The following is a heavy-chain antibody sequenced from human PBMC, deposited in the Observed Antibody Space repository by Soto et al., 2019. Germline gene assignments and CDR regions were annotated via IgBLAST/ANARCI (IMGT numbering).Heavy chain of an antibody. CDR3: AKGTSIFDY. V-gene: IGHV3-30*18. CDR2: ISYDGSNK. J-gene: IGHJ4*02. D-gene: IGHD2-2*01. CDR1: GFTFSSYG. Sequence: QVQLVESGGGVVQPGRSLRLSCAASGFTFSSYGMHWVRQATGKGLEWVAVISYDGSNKYYADSVKGRFTISRDNSKNTLYLQMNSLRAEDTAVYYCAKGTSIFDYWGQGTLVTVSS.